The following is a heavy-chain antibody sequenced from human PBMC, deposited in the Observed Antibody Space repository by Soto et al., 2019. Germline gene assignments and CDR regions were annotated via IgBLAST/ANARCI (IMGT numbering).Heavy chain of an antibody. J-gene: IGHJ4*02. CDR2: ISGSGGST. V-gene: IGHV3-23*01. CDR1: GFTFSSYA. CDR3: AKDLTSSSWQLDY. Sequence: GGSLRLSCAASGFTFSSYAMSWVRQAPGKGLEWVSAISGSGGSTYYADSVKGRFTISRDNSKNTLYLQMNSLRAEDTAVYYRAKDLTSSSWQLDYWGQGTLVTVSS. D-gene: IGHD6-13*01.